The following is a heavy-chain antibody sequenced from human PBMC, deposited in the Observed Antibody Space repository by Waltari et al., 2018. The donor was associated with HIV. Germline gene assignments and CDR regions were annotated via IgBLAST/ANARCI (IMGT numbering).Heavy chain of an antibody. J-gene: IGHJ5*02. V-gene: IGHV3-15*01. CDR3: TTMSSGSFSA. D-gene: IGHD1-26*01. CDR1: GFTVSNAW. CDR2: IRSKTDGETT. Sequence: EIQLVESGGDLVKPGGSLRLSCAASGFTVSNAWMSWVRQAPGKGLEWVGRIRSKTDGETTDYAAPVKGRFTISRDDSKSTLYLQMDSLKIEDTAIYYCTTMSSGSFSAWGQGTLVTVSS.